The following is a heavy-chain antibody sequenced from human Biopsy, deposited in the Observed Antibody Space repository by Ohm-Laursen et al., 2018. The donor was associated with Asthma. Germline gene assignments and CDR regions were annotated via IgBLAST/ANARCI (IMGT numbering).Heavy chain of an antibody. CDR1: GFMFRSFG. CDR3: AKRRGYSGHGNDY. J-gene: IGHJ4*02. CDR2: ISYDGNHK. V-gene: IGHV3-30*18. Sequence: SLRLSCSATGFMFRSFGMHWVRQAPGKGLEWVAVISYDGNHKFYEDSVKGRFTISRDNSKNTLYLQMNSLRTEDTAVYYCAKRRGYSGHGNDYWGQGTLVIVSS. D-gene: IGHD5-12*01.